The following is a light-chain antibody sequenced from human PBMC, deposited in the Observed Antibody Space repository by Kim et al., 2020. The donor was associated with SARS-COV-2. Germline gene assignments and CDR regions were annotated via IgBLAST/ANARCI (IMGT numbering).Light chain of an antibody. CDR1: KLGDKY. CDR3: QAWDSSTVV. Sequence: SYELTQPPSVSVFPGQTASITCSGDKLGDKYAYWYQQKPGQSPVLVIYQDSKRPSGIPERFSGSNSGNTATLTISGTQAMDEADYYCQAWDSSTVVFGAGTKVTVL. V-gene: IGLV3-1*01. J-gene: IGLJ2*01. CDR2: QDS.